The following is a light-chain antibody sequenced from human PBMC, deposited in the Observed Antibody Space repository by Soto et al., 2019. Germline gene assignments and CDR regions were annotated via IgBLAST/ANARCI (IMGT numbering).Light chain of an antibody. Sequence: QSALTQPASVSGSPGQSITISCTGTSGDVGNYNLVSWYQQHPGKAPKLMMYEVNKWPSGVSNRFSGSKSGNTASLTISGLQAEDEADYYCCSYVGSSTSYVFGTGTKLTVL. V-gene: IGLV2-23*02. CDR3: CSYVGSSTSYV. CDR1: SGDVGNYNL. CDR2: EVN. J-gene: IGLJ1*01.